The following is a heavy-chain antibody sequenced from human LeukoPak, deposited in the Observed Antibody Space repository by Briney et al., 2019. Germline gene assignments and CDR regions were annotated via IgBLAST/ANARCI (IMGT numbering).Heavy chain of an antibody. CDR2: ISGYNGNT. CDR3: ARDKAYSGSYYAFDI. J-gene: IGHJ3*02. V-gene: IGHV1-18*01. Sequence: GASVKVSCKASGYTFTSYGISWVRQAPGQGLEWMGWISGYNGNTNYAQKLQDRVTMTTDTSTSTAYMELRSLRSDDTAVYYRARDKAYSGSYYAFDIWGQGTMVTVSS. CDR1: GYTFTSYG. D-gene: IGHD1-26*01.